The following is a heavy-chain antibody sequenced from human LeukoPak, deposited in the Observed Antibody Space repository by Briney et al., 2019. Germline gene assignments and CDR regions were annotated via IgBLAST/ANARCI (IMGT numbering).Heavy chain of an antibody. Sequence: SETLSLTCTVSGGSISSYYWSWIRQPPGKGLEWIGYIYYSGSTNYNPSLKSRVTISVDTSKNQFSLKLSSATAADTAVYYCARDNSQDAFDIWGQGTMVTVSS. CDR3: ARDNSQDAFDI. V-gene: IGHV4-59*01. CDR2: IYYSGST. D-gene: IGHD4-23*01. J-gene: IGHJ3*02. CDR1: GGSISSYY.